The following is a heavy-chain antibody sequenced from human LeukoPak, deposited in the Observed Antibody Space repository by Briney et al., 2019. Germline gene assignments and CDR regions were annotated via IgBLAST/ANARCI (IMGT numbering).Heavy chain of an antibody. Sequence: SETLSLTCAISGGSISSSNWWSWVRQPPGKGLEWIGEIYHSGSTNYIPSLKSRVTISVDKSKNQFSLKLSSVTAADTAVYYCATVYNPPPRDNDAFDIWGQGTMVTVSS. D-gene: IGHD5-24*01. V-gene: IGHV4-4*02. CDR2: IYHSGST. CDR3: ATVYNPPPRDNDAFDI. CDR1: GGSISSSNW. J-gene: IGHJ3*02.